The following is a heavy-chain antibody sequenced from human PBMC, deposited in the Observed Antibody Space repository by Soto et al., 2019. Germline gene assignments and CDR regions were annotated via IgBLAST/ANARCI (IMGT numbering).Heavy chain of an antibody. V-gene: IGHV1-3*01. Sequence: ASVKVSCKASGYTFTKYDIQWVRQAPGQRLEWVGCVSSRFENTRSSQRFQGRVSITWDTAASTAYMELSSLASEDTAVYYCATQSPDYAKRYFDYCCQGTLVTGSS. D-gene: IGHD4-17*01. J-gene: IGHJ4*02. CDR2: VSSRFENT. CDR1: GYTFTKYD. CDR3: ATQSPDYAKRYFDY.